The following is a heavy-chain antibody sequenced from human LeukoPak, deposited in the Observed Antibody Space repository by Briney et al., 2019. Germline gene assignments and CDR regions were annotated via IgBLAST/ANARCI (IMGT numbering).Heavy chain of an antibody. V-gene: IGHV1-58*02. CDR2: IVVGSGNT. Sequence: SVKVSCKASGFTFTSSAMQWVRQARGQRLEWIGWIVVGSGNTNYAQKFQERVTITRDMSTSTAYMELSSLRSEDTAVYYCAADPGDYPSYYYYYGMDVWGQGTTVTVSS. D-gene: IGHD4-17*01. CDR3: AADPGDYPSYYYYYGMDV. CDR1: GFTFTSSA. J-gene: IGHJ6*02.